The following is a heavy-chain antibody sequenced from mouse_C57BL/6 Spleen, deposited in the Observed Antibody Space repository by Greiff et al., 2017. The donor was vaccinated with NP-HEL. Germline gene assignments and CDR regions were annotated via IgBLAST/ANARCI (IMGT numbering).Heavy chain of an antibody. CDR2: IDPSDSET. D-gene: IGHD1-1*01. CDR3: ARRDYGSSYWYFDV. Sequence: VQLQQPGAELVRPGSSVKLSCKASGYTFTSYWMHWVKQRPIQGLEWIGNIDPSDSETHYNQKFKDKATLTVDKSSSTAYMQRSSLTSEDSAVYYCARRDYGSSYWYFDVWGTGTTVTVSS. J-gene: IGHJ1*03. V-gene: IGHV1-52*01. CDR1: GYTFTSYW.